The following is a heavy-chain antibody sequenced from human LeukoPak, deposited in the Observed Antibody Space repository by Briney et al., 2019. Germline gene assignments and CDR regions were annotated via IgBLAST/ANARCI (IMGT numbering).Heavy chain of an antibody. V-gene: IGHV3-23*01. J-gene: IGHJ1*01. CDR1: GFTFSGYA. D-gene: IGHD2-15*01. CDR2: IRGGGGST. CDR3: AKRYCSGGSCYSQDTPVEYFQH. Sequence: PGGSLRLSCAASGFTFSGYAMSWVRQAPGKGLEWVSNIRGGGGSTYYADSVKGRFTISRDNSKNTLYLQMNSLRAEDTAVYYCAKRYCSGGSCYSQDTPVEYFQHWGQGTLVTVSS.